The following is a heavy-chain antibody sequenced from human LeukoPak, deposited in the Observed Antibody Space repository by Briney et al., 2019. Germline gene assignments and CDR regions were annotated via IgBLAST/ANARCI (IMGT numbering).Heavy chain of an antibody. V-gene: IGHV3-30-3*01. CDR3: ARDARRGVDTAMVLLFDY. Sequence: GGSLRLSCAASGFTFSSYAMHWVRQAPGKGLEWVAVISYDGSNKYYADSVKGRFTISRDNSKNTLYLQMNSLRAEDTAVYYCARDARRGVDTAMVLLFDYWGQGTLVTVSS. J-gene: IGHJ4*02. CDR2: ISYDGSNK. D-gene: IGHD5-18*01. CDR1: GFTFSSYA.